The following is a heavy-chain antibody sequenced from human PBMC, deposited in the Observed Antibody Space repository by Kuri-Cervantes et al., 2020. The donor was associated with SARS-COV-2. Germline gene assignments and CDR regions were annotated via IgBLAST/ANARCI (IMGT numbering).Heavy chain of an antibody. CDR1: GYTFTGYY. CDR2: INPNSGGT. Sequence: ASVKVSCKASGYTFTGYYMHWVRQAPGQGLEWMGWINPNSGGTNYAQKFQGWVTMTRDTPISTVYMELSRLRSDDTAVYYCARGEGARGLMVVLGWRGAGLLDFWGQGTLVTVSS. D-gene: IGHD3-10*01. J-gene: IGHJ4*02. V-gene: IGHV1-2*04. CDR3: ARGEGARGLMVVLGWRGAGLLDF.